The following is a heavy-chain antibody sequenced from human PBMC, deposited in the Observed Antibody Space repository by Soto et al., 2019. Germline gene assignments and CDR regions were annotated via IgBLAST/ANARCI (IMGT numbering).Heavy chain of an antibody. CDR2: ISHNGAST. D-gene: IGHD6-19*01. CDR3: XXXXYSSGWYGRADVFDI. CDR1: GFTFSNYA. J-gene: IGHJ3*02. Sequence: EVQLWEFGGGLVQPGGTLRLSCAASGFTFSNYAMNWVRQAPGKGLEWVSVISHNGASTYSADSVKGRFTTSRDNSKXXXXLXMXSXXXXXXXXXXXXXXXYSSGWYGRADVFDIWGQGTVVTVSS. V-gene: IGHV3-23*01.